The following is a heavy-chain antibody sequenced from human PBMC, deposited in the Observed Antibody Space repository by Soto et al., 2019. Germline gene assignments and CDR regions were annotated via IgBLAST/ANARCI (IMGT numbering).Heavy chain of an antibody. CDR2: IIPIFGTA. Sequence: ASVKVSCKASGGTFSSYAISWMRQAPGQGLEWMGGIIPIFGTANYAQKFQGRVTITADESTSTAYMELSSLRSEDTAVYYCARDVDDSSGYYYRYFQHCGQGTLVTSPQ. D-gene: IGHD3-22*01. CDR3: ARDVDDSSGYYYRYFQH. V-gene: IGHV1-69*13. J-gene: IGHJ1*01. CDR1: GGTFSSYA.